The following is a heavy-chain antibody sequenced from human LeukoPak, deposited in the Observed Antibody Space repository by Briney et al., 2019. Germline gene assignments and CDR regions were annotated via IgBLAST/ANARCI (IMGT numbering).Heavy chain of an antibody. CDR3: AIGGMERGALGY. Sequence: GASVKVSCKDSRYTFTRYFMHGVPPAPGQRLEWMGLVNPSGGSTSYAQNFHARVSMTSDTSTSTVYMQLSSLRTEDTAVYYCAIGGMERGALGYWGEGTLVAVSS. CDR1: RYTFTRYF. CDR2: VNPSGGST. V-gene: IGHV1-46*01. D-gene: IGHD3-10*01. J-gene: IGHJ4*02.